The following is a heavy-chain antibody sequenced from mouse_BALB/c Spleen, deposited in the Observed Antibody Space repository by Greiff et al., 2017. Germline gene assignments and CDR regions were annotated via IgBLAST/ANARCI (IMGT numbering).Heavy chain of an antibody. CDR3: ARYHYGNYALAY. J-gene: IGHJ3*01. V-gene: IGHV5-17*02. CDR1: GFTFSSFG. CDR2: ISSGSSTI. D-gene: IGHD2-1*01. Sequence: EVHLVESGGGLVQPGGSRKLSCAASGFTFSSFGMHWVRQAPEKGLEWVAYISSGSSTIYYADTVKGRFTISRDNPKNTLFLQMTSLRSEDTAMYYCARYHYGNYALAYWGQGTLVTVSA.